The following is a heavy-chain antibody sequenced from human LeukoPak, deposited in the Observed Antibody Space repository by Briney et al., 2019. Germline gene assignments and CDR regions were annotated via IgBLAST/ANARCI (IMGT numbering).Heavy chain of an antibody. CDR1: GGSISSSSYY. CDR3: ARGSIRWLRLIPYYMDV. D-gene: IGHD5-12*01. V-gene: IGHV4-39*01. Sequence: SETLSLTCTVSGGSISSSSYYWGWIRQPPGKGLEWIGSIYYSGSTYYNPSLKSRVTISVDTSKNQFSLKLNSVTAADTAVYYCARGSIRWLRLIPYYMDVWGKGTTVTVSS. J-gene: IGHJ6*03. CDR2: IYYSGST.